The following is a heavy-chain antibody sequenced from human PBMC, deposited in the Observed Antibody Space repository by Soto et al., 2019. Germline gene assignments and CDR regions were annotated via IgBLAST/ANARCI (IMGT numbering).Heavy chain of an antibody. D-gene: IGHD5-12*01. CDR3: ARLNIVATTPLADAFDI. J-gene: IGHJ3*02. Sequence: SETLSLTCTVSGGSISSGGYYWSWIRQHPGKGLEWIGYIYYSGSTYYNPSLKSRVTISVDTSKNQFSLKLSSVTAADTAVYYCARLNIVATTPLADAFDIWGQGTMVTVSS. V-gene: IGHV4-31*03. CDR1: GGSISSGGYY. CDR2: IYYSGST.